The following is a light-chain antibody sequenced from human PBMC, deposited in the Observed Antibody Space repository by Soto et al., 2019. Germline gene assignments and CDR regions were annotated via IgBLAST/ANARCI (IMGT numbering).Light chain of an antibody. CDR3: QQYNTYSA. CDR1: QSVSNW. J-gene: IGKJ1*01. V-gene: IGKV1-5*01. CDR2: DAS. Sequence: DLQVTQAPSTLSATVGDRVPITCRASQSVSNWLAWYQQKRGKAPELLIYDASSLKSGVPSRFSGSGSGTEFTLTISSLPPDNFATYCCQQYNTYSAFGQGTKVDIK.